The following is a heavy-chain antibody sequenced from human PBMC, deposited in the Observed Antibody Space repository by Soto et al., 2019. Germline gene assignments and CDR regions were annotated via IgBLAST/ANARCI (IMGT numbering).Heavy chain of an antibody. Sequence: EVQLVESGGGLVKPGGSLRLSCAASGFTFSSYSMNWVRQAPGKGLEWVSSISSSDTYIYSADSVKGRFTISRDNAKNSLYLQLNSLRAEDTAVYYCARASQERERVYYFFYYMDVWGKGTTVTVSS. CDR2: ISSSDTYI. CDR1: GFTFSSYS. J-gene: IGHJ6*03. D-gene: IGHD1-1*01. CDR3: ARASQERERVYYFFYYMDV. V-gene: IGHV3-21*01.